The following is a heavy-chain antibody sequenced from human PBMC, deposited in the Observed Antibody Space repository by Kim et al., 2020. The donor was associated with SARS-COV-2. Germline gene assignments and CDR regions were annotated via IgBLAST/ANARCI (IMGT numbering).Heavy chain of an antibody. Sequence: ASVKVSCKASGYTFTSYGISWVRQAPGQGLEWMGWISAYNGNTNYAQKLQGRVTMTTDTSTSTAYMELRSLRSDDTAVYYCARVGDPGAPTAVRGVITLPYFDCWGQGTLVTVSS. D-gene: IGHD3-10*01. CDR3: ARVGDPGAPTAVRGVITLPYFDC. J-gene: IGHJ4*02. CDR2: ISAYNGNT. V-gene: IGHV1-18*04. CDR1: GYTFTSYG.